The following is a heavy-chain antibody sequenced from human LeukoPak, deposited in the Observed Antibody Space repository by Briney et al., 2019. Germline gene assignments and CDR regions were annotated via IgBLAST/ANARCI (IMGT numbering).Heavy chain of an antibody. CDR3: AKGKDC. Sequence: GGSLRLSCAASGFTFSSHWMHWVRQVPGKGLVWVSRISTDGSATTYADSVKGRFTISRDNSKNTLYLQMNSLRADDTAVYYCAKGKDCWGQGTLVTVSS. J-gene: IGHJ4*02. V-gene: IGHV3-74*01. CDR1: GFTFSSHW. CDR2: ISTDGSAT.